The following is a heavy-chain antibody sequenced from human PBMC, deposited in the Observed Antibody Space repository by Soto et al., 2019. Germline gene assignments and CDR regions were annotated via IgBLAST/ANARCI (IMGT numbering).Heavy chain of an antibody. CDR2: ISYDGSDQ. V-gene: IGHV3-30*18. CDR3: AKEAATTPYSYYYFAMDV. J-gene: IGHJ6*02. D-gene: IGHD1-1*01. Sequence: QVQLVASGGGVVQPGRSLRLSCAASEFTFTNYAIHWVRQAPGKGLEWVAVISYDGSDQYYIDSVKGRFTASRDNSKYTLFLQMNSLRAEDTAVYYCAKEAATTPYSYYYFAMDVWGQGTTVTVS. CDR1: EFTFTNYA.